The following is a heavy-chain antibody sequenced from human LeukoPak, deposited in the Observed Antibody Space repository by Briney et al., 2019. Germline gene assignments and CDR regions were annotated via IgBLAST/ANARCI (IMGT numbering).Heavy chain of an antibody. V-gene: IGHV3-30*03. CDR2: ISYDATNK. J-gene: IGHJ5*02. D-gene: IGHD4-23*01. Sequence: GGSLRLSCAASGFTFNNFGMHWVRQAPGKGLEWVAVISYDATNKYYADSVKGRFSISRDNSKSTLYLQMNSLRDEDTAVYSCARDASMVKGNWFDPWGQGTLVTVSS. CDR1: GFTFNNFG. CDR3: ARDASMVKGNWFDP.